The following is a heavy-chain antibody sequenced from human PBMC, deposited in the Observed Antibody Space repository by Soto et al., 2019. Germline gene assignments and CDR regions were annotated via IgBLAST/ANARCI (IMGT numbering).Heavy chain of an antibody. D-gene: IGHD2-2*01. CDR3: ARGPAIVVVPAAGYMDV. Sequence: PSETLSLTCAVYGGSFSGYYWSWIRQPPGKGLEWIGEISHSGSTNYNPSLKSRVTISVDTSKNQFSLKLSSVTAADTAVYYCARGPAIVVVPAAGYMDVWGKGTTVTVSS. J-gene: IGHJ6*03. CDR2: ISHSGST. V-gene: IGHV4-34*01. CDR1: GGSFSGYY.